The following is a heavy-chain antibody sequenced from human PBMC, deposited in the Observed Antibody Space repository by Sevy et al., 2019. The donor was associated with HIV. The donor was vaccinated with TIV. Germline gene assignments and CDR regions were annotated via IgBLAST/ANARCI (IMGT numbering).Heavy chain of an antibody. D-gene: IGHD2-2*01. CDR1: GYIFSGYV. V-gene: IGHV3-23*01. J-gene: IGHJ4*02. CDR2: ISASGGST. CDR3: AKCSSTSCYDY. Sequence: GSLRLSCAASGYIFSGYVMSWVRQAPGKGLEWISHISASGGSTYYADSGKGRFTISRDNFKKTLDLQMNSLRAEDTAVYYCAKCSSTSCYDYWGQGTLVTVSS.